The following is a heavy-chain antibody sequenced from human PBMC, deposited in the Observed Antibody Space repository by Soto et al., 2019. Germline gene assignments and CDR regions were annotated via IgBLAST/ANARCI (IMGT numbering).Heavy chain of an antibody. Sequence: SETLSLTCSVSGGSTSDNYWSWIRQPPGKGLEWIGYIYYSGSTNYNPSLKSRVTISVDTSRNQFSLRLTSVTAADTAVYYCARVWGGAFDIWGQGTMVNV. V-gene: IGHV4-59*08. J-gene: IGHJ3*02. CDR2: IYYSGST. D-gene: IGHD3-10*01. CDR3: ARVWGGAFDI. CDR1: GGSTSDNY.